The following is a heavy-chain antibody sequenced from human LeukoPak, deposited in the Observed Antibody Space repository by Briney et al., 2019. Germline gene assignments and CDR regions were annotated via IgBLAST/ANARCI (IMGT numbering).Heavy chain of an antibody. J-gene: IGHJ4*02. Sequence: SETLSLTCTVSGGSISSYYWSWIRQPPGKGLEWIEYIYYSGSTNYNPSLKSRVTISVDTSKNQFSLKLSSVTAADTAVYYCARDGVDYFDYWGQGTLVTVSS. V-gene: IGHV4-59*01. CDR1: GGSISSYY. CDR3: ARDGVDYFDY. D-gene: IGHD2-15*01. CDR2: IYYSGST.